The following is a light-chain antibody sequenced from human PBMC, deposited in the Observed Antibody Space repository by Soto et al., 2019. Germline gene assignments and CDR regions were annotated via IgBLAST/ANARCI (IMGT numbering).Light chain of an antibody. CDR2: AGS. J-gene: IGKJ1*01. Sequence: QMTQSPSSLSASVGDWVTITCGASQGIRNELGWYQQKPGKPPKLLMYAGSSLHSGVPSRLRGSGSGTDFALTISSLKPEDFATYYCLQDYNYPRTFGQGTKVDI. CDR1: QGIRNE. CDR3: LQDYNYPRT. V-gene: IGKV1-6*02.